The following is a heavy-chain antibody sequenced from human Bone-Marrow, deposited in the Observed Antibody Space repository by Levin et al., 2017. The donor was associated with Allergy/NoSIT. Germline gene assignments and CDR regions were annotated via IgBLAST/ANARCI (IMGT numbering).Heavy chain of an antibody. Sequence: LGESLKISCKTSGYKFTSYWIGWVRLTPGKGLEWMGNIFPGDSDTRYSSAFEGHVTISVDNAVSTVYLQWGRLKASDTATYYCARRDGDGWSRHDDEFDPWGQGTLVTVSS. CDR3: ARRDGDGWSRHDDEFDP. V-gene: IGHV5-51*01. CDR2: IFPGDSDT. D-gene: IGHD6-19*01. CDR1: GYKFTSYW. J-gene: IGHJ5*02.